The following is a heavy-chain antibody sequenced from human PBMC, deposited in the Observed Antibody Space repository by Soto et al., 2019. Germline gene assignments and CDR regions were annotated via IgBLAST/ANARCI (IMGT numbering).Heavy chain of an antibody. CDR1: GGSISSSSYY. V-gene: IGHV4-39*02. CDR3: ARDTGKTLRYFGYMDV. J-gene: IGHJ6*03. Sequence: SETLSLTCTVSGGSISSSSYYWGWIRQPPGKGLEWIGSIYYSGSTYYNPSLKSRVTISVDTSKNQFSLKLSSVTAADTAVYYCARDTGKTLRYFGYMDVWGKGTTVTVSS. D-gene: IGHD3-9*01. CDR2: IYYSGST.